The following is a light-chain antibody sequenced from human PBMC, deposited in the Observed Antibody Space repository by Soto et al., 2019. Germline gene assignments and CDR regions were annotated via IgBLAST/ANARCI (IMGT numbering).Light chain of an antibody. J-gene: IGKJ1*01. CDR3: LQTYNLPRT. Sequence: DIQMTQSPSSLSASVGDRVTITCRASLTIGDSLSWFQQKAGKPPTLLIYGASALQSGVPARFSGSGSGTDFILTISNMQREDFATYYCLQTYNLPRTFGQGTKVEFK. V-gene: IGKV1-39*01. CDR1: LTIGDS. CDR2: GAS.